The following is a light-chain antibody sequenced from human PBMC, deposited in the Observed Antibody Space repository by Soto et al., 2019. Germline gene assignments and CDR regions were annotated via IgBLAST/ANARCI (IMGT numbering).Light chain of an antibody. CDR1: QSVSSSY. V-gene: IGKV3-20*01. Sequence: EIVLTQSPGTLSLSPGERATLSCRASQSVSSSYLGWYQQKPGQAPRLLMYGASSRATGIPERFSGSGSGTDFTLTISRLEPEDFAVYYCQQYGSSPPTFGQGTKVDIK. J-gene: IGKJ1*01. CDR3: QQYGSSPPT. CDR2: GAS.